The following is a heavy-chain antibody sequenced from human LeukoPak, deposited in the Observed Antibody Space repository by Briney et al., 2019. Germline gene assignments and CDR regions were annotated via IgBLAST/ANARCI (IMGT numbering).Heavy chain of an antibody. CDR2: IYSGGST. CDR3: ATGVVWGSSDY. Sequence: GGSLRLSCAASGFTVSSNYMSWVRQPPGKGLEWVSVIYSGGSTYYADSVKGRFTISRDNCKNTLYLQMNSLRADDTAVYYCATGVVWGSSDYWGQGTLVIVSS. D-gene: IGHD3-16*01. J-gene: IGHJ4*02. CDR1: GFTVSSNY. V-gene: IGHV3-53*01.